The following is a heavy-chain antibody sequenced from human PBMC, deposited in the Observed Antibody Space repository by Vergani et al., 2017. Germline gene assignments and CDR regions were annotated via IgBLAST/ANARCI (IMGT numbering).Heavy chain of an antibody. V-gene: IGHV4-59*01. Sequence: QVRLHESGPGLVKPSETLSLTCSVSGGSMSGYYWSWIRQPPGKELEWIGYMYHSGSTNYNPSLETRVTISGDTSKNQFSLKLNSVTAADTAVYYCGRVADVYGLGSRLLDLWGQGILVTGSS. D-gene: IGHD3-10*01. CDR1: GGSMSGYY. J-gene: IGHJ5*02. CDR2: MYHSGST. CDR3: GRVADVYGLGSRLLDL.